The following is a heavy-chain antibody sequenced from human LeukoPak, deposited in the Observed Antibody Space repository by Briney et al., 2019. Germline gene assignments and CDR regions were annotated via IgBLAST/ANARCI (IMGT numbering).Heavy chain of an antibody. CDR2: ISAYNGNT. Sequence: GASVSVSFTSSGYTFTIYGISWVRQAPAQGLEWMGCISAYNGNTQLPQNVQGRVTMTTDTSTSTAYMDLRSLRSDDTAVYYCARYYYGSGSYYGGFDYWGQGTLVTVSS. J-gene: IGHJ4*02. CDR3: ARYYYGSGSYYGGFDY. CDR1: GYTFTIYG. D-gene: IGHD3-10*01. V-gene: IGHV1-18*01.